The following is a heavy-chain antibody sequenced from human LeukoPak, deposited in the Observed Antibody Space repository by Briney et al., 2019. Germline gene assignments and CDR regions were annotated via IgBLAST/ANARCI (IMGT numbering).Heavy chain of an antibody. Sequence: SETPSLTCAVYGGSFSGYYWSWIRQPPGKGLEWIGEINHSGSTNYNPSLKSRVTISVDTSKNQFSLKLSSVTAADTAVYYCARGLLTYYYGSGSYYNGKNNWFDPWGQGTLVTVSS. CDR3: ARGLLTYYYGSGSYYNGKNNWFDP. J-gene: IGHJ5*02. V-gene: IGHV4-34*01. CDR2: INHSGST. CDR1: GGSFSGYY. D-gene: IGHD3-10*01.